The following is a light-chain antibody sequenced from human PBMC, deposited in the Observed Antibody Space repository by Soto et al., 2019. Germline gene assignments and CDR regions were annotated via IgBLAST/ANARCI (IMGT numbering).Light chain of an antibody. J-gene: IGLJ2*01. CDR1: SGDVGGYNY. Sequence: QSALTQPASVSGSPGQSITISCTGTSGDVGGYNYVSWYQQHPGKAPKLMIYDVSNRPSWVSNRFSGSKSGNTASLTISGLQAEDEADYYCSSYTSSSTPVVFGGGTKRTVL. V-gene: IGLV2-14*01. CDR3: SSYTSSSTPVV. CDR2: DVS.